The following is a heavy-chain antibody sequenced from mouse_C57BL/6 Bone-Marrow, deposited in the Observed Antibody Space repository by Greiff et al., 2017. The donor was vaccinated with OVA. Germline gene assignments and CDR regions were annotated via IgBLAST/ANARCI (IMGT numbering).Heavy chain of an antibody. CDR2: ISDGGSYT. Sequence: EVNLVESGGGLVKPGGSLKLSCAASGFTFSSYAMSWVRQTPEKRLEWVATISDGGSYTYYPDNVKGRFTISRDNAKNNLYLQMSHLKSEDTAMYYCAREGTTVVAPNYFDYWGQGTTLTVSS. J-gene: IGHJ2*01. D-gene: IGHD1-1*01. CDR3: AREGTTVVAPNYFDY. CDR1: GFTFSSYA. V-gene: IGHV5-4*01.